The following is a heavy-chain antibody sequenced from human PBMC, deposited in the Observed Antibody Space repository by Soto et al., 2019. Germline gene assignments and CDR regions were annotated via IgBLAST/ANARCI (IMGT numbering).Heavy chain of an antibody. J-gene: IGHJ1*01. CDR1: GFTFSRSG. D-gene: IGHD2-2*01. CDR3: EKDPSRRYGTVAAVRLDS. Sequence: PGGSLRLSCVASGFTFSRSGMHWFRQAPVNVLEWVALISYDGSNTKYADSVKGRFTISRDNSKNTLYLQMNGLRSEDSVVYYCEKDPSRRYGTVAAVRLDSWGHGTLLTVSS. V-gene: IGHV3-30*18. CDR2: ISYDGSNT.